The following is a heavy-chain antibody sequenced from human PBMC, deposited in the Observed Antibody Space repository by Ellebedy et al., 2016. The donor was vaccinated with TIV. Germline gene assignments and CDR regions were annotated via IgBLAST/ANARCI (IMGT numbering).Heavy chain of an antibody. J-gene: IGHJ1*01. D-gene: IGHD6-19*01. Sequence: ASVKVSXXASGYTFTSYDINWVRQATGQGLEWMGWMNPNSGNTGYAQKFQGRVTMTRNTSITTAYMELSSLRSEDTAVYYCARGRGIRGWYAEYFQHWGQGTLVTVSS. CDR2: MNPNSGNT. CDR1: GYTFTSYD. CDR3: ARGRGIRGWYAEYFQH. V-gene: IGHV1-8*01.